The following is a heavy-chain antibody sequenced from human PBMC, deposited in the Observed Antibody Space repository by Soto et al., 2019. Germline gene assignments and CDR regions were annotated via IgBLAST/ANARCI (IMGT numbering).Heavy chain of an antibody. CDR1: GYSFTSYW. CDR2: IYPGDSDT. J-gene: IGHJ3*02. V-gene: IGHV5-51*01. CDR3: ARHAPSTDDAFDI. Sequence: LGESLKISCKGSGYSFTSYWIGWVRQMPGKGLEWMGIIYPGDSDTRYSPSFQGQVTISADKSISTAYLQWSSLKASDTAMYYCARHAPSTDDAFDIWGQGTMVTVSS. D-gene: IGHD4-17*01.